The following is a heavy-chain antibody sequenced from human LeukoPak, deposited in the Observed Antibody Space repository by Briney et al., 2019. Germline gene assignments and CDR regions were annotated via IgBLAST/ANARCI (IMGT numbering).Heavy chain of an antibody. D-gene: IGHD5-12*01. Sequence: SETLSLTCSVSGGSVSSYYWSWLRQPPGKGLEWVGYFSYSGNTNYNPSLKSRVTISVDTSKNQFSLKLSSVTAADTAVYYCARGPLDSGYTYFDYWGQGTLVSVAS. CDR3: ARGPLDSGYTYFDY. V-gene: IGHV4-59*02. CDR1: GGSVSSYY. J-gene: IGHJ4*02. CDR2: FSYSGNT.